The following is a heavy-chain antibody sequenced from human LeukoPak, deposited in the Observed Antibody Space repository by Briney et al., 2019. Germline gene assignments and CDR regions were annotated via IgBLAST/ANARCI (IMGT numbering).Heavy chain of an antibody. Sequence: GGSLRLSCAASGFTFSSYGMHWVRQAPGKGLEWVSVIYSGGSTYYADSVKGRFTISRDNSKNTLYLQMNSLRAEDTAVYYCARGRTTPDYWGQGTLVTVSS. D-gene: IGHD1-1*01. CDR1: GFTFSSYG. CDR3: ARGRTTPDY. CDR2: IYSGGST. V-gene: IGHV3-53*01. J-gene: IGHJ4*02.